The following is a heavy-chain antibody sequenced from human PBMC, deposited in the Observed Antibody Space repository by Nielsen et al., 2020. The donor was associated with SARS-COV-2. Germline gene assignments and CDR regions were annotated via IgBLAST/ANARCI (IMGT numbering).Heavy chain of an antibody. CDR1: GYTFTDYY. Sequence: ASVKVSCKASGYTFTDYYIHWVRQAPGQGLEWMGWINPNSGGTDYAEKFQGRVSMTRDTSISTVYMELTRLRSEDTAVYYCARAPSDYYGMDVWGQGTTVTVSS. J-gene: IGHJ6*02. V-gene: IGHV1-2*02. CDR2: INPNSGGT. CDR3: ARAPSDYYGMDV.